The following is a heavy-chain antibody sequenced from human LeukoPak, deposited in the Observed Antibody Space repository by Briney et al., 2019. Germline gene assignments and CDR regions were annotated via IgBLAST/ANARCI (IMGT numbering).Heavy chain of an antibody. V-gene: IGHV4-31*02. CDR2: IYYSGST. CDR3: ARMVRGVCFDY. CDR1: GFTFRDYY. Sequence: LRLSCAASGFTFRDYYMSWIRQHPGKGLEWIGYIYYSGSTYYNPSLKSRVTISVDTSKNQFSLKLSSVTAADTAVYYCARMVRGVCFDYWGQGTLVTVSS. D-gene: IGHD3-10*01. J-gene: IGHJ4*02.